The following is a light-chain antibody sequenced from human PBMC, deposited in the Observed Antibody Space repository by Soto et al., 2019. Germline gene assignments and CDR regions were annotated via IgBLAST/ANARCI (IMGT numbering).Light chain of an antibody. Sequence: QAVLIQPPSVSGTPGQRVTITCSGSRSNIGTKTVNWYQKLPGSAPKLLIYDNNQRPSGVPDRFSGSKSGTSASLAISGLQSEDEADYYCATWDDSVKGWVFGGGTKVTVL. CDR2: DNN. CDR1: RSNIGTKT. J-gene: IGLJ3*02. V-gene: IGLV1-44*01. CDR3: ATWDDSVKGWV.